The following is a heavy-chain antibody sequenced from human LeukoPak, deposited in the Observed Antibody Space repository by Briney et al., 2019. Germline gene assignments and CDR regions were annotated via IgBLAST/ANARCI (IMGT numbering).Heavy chain of an antibody. J-gene: IGHJ5*02. V-gene: IGHV1-69*05. D-gene: IGHD6-19*01. CDR3: ARGKSSGWYEDWFYP. Sequence: SVKVSCKASGGTFSSYAISWVRQAPGQGLEWMGGIIPIFGTANYAQKFQGRVTITTDESTSTAYMELSSLRSEDTAVYYCARGKSSGWYEDWFYPWGQGTLVTVSS. CDR2: IIPIFGTA. CDR1: GGTFSSYA.